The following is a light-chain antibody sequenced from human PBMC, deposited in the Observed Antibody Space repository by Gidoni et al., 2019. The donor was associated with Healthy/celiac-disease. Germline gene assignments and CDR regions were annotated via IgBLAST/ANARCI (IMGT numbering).Light chain of an antibody. CDR3: QVWDSSSDAVV. CDR2: DDS. Sequence: SYVLTQPPSVSVAPGKTARITWGGNNIGSKSVHWYQQKPGQAPVLVVYDDSDRPSGIPERFSGSNSGNTATLTISRVEAGDEADYYCQVWDSSSDAVVFGGGTKLTVL. V-gene: IGLV3-21*03. CDR1: NIGSKS. J-gene: IGLJ2*01.